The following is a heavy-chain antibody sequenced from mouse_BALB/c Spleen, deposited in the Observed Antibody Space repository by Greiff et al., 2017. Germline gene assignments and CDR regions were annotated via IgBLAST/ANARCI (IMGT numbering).Heavy chain of an antibody. CDR3: ARGDNCGWFAY. CDR1: GFTITGYY. J-gene: IGHJ3*01. Sequence: EVQLQQSGAELVRPGASVKLSCNVSGFTITGYYMHWVKQRPEQSLEWIGWIDPENGNTIYDPKFQRKASITADTSSNTAYLQLSSLTSEDTAVYYCARGDNCGWFAYWGQGTLVTVAA. V-gene: IGHV14-1*02. CDR2: IDPENGNT. D-gene: IGHD1-3*01.